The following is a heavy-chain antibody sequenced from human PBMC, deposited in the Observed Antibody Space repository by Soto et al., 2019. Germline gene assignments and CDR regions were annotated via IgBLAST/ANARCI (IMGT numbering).Heavy chain of an antibody. CDR3: AKGLALMADH. CDR1: GFSFNTHV. D-gene: IGHD2-21*01. J-gene: IGHJ4*02. Sequence: LRLSCTDSGFSFNTHVMDWVRQAPGKGLEWVARILYDGSKEYYADPVKGRFTISRDNSKNTLYLQMDRLRVEDTAVYFCAKGLALMADHWGQGTPVTVSS. V-gene: IGHV3-30*18. CDR2: ILYDGSKE.